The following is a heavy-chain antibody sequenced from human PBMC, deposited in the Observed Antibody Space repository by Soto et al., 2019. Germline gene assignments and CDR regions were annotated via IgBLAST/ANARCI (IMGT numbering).Heavy chain of an antibody. CDR2: INSDGSST. CDR1: GFTFSSYW. Sequence: GGSLRLSCAASGFTFSSYWMHWVLQAPGKGLVWVSRINSDGSSTSYADSVKGRFTISRDNAKNTLYLQMNSLRAEDTAVYYCARDSYGDYGYYYGMDVWGQGTTVTVSS. D-gene: IGHD4-17*01. V-gene: IGHV3-74*01. CDR3: ARDSYGDYGYYYGMDV. J-gene: IGHJ6*02.